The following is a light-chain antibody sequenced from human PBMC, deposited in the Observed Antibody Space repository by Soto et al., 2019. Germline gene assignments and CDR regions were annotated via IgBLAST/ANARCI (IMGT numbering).Light chain of an antibody. J-gene: IGKJ1*01. V-gene: IGKV1-5*01. Sequence: DIQMTQSPSTLSACVGDTVTLTCRASQSVSGWLAWYQQKPGEAPKLLIYDAPALSRGVPSRFSGSGSGTKFTLTIASLQPDDFATYYCQQYETFSGTFGPGTKVDIK. CDR3: QQYETFSGT. CDR1: QSVSGW. CDR2: DAP.